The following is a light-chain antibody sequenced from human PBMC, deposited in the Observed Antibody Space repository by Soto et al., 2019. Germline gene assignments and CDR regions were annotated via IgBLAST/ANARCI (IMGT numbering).Light chain of an antibody. CDR2: GAF. Sequence: EIVLTQSPGTLSLSPGERATLSCRASQSVSSSYLAWYQQKPGQAPRLLIYGAFIRAPGFPVRFRGTGSGSEFTLTISSLQSEDGALYYCQQYDKWPYTFGQGTKVDIK. V-gene: IGKV3-20*01. J-gene: IGKJ2*01. CDR1: QSVSSSY. CDR3: QQYDKWPYT.